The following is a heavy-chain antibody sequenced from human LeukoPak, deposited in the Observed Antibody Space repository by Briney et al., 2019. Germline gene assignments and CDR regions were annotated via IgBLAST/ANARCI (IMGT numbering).Heavy chain of an antibody. Sequence: SVKLSCKASVATFSRYAISLARQAPGAGLQGMGRSILIFRTASDAEKFQGRVTITAEKSPSTASMALSRLRSEDRAVYSCSTXGSIFGVVIMFLHYFDYWGQGTLVTV. D-gene: IGHD3-3*01. CDR2: SILIFRTA. J-gene: IGHJ4*02. CDR1: VATFSRYA. CDR3: STXGSIFGVVIMFLHYFDY. V-gene: IGHV1-69*06.